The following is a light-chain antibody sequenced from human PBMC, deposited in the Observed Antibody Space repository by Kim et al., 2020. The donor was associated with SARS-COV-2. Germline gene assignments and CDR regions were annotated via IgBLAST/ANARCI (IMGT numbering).Light chain of an antibody. V-gene: IGKV4-1*01. CDR2: CAS. Sequence: DIVMTQSPDSLAVSLGERATINCKSSQSVLYSSNNKNYLTWYQQKPGQPPKLLIYCASTRESGVPDRFSGSGSGTEFTLTISSLQAEDVAVYYCQQYNSTPRTFGQGTKVDIK. J-gene: IGKJ1*01. CDR1: QSVLYSSNNKNY. CDR3: QQYNSTPRT.